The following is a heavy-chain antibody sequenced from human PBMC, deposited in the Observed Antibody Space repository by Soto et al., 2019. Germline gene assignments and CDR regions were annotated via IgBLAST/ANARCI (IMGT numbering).Heavy chain of an antibody. J-gene: IGHJ5*02. D-gene: IGHD1-20*01. CDR3: ARGDGINGTARRWFDP. V-gene: IGHV4-30-2*01. CDR1: GGSISSGGYS. Sequence: ILSLTCAVSGGSISSGGYSWSWIRQPPGKGLEWIGYIYHSGSTYYNPSLKSRVTISVDRSKNQFSLKLSSVTAADTAVYYCARGDGINGTARRWFDPWGQGTLVTVPS. CDR2: IYHSGST.